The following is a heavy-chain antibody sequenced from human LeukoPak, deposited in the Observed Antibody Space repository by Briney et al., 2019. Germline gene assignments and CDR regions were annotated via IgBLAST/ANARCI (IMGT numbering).Heavy chain of an antibody. D-gene: IGHD3-10*01. J-gene: IGHJ3*02. CDR2: IYYSGST. Sequence: SETLSLTCTVSGGSISSYYWSWIRQPPGKGLEWIGYIYYSGSTNYNPSLKSRVTISVDTSKNQFSLKLSSVTAADTAVYYCARHPGVRSLGAFDIWGQGTMVTVSS. V-gene: IGHV4-59*08. CDR1: GGSISSYY. CDR3: ARHPGVRSLGAFDI.